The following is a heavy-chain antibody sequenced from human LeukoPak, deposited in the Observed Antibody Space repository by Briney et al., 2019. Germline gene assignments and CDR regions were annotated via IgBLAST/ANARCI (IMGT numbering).Heavy chain of an antibody. V-gene: IGHV1-46*01. CDR2: INPSGGST. CDR3: ASVGGGDAWNY. J-gene: IGHJ4*02. CDR1: GYTFTSYY. D-gene: IGHD2-21*02. Sequence: ASVKVSCKASGYTFTSYYMHWVRQAPGQGLEWMGIINPSGGSTSYAQKFQGRVTMTRDTSTTTVYMELSSLRSEDTAVYYCASVGGGDAWNYWGQGTLVTVSS.